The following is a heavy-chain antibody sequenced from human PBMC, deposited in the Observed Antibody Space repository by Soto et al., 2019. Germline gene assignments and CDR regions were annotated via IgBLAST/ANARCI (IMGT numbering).Heavy chain of an antibody. CDR3: ARSKTDLESYRNYYYYGMDV. V-gene: IGHV4-31*03. CDR1: GGSISSGGYY. J-gene: IGHJ6*02. D-gene: IGHD3-16*02. CDR2: IYYSGST. Sequence: QVQLQESGPGLVKPSQTLSLTCTVSGGSISSGGYYWSWIRQHPGKGLEWIGYIYYSGSTYYNPSLKSRVTISVDTSKDQFSLKLSSVTAAETAVYYCARSKTDLESYRNYYYYGMDVWGQGTTVTVSS.